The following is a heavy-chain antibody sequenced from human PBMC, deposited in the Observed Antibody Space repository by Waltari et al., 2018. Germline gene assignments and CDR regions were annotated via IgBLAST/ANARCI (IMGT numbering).Heavy chain of an antibody. CDR3: ARSGWELLPRCWFDP. Sequence: QVQLVQSGAEVKKPGSSVNVSCKASGVPFRSYASSWLRPSPGQGLEWMGGIIPIFGTANYAQKFQGRVTITADESTSTAYMELSSLRSEDTAVYYCARSGWELLPRCWFDPWGQGTLVTVSS. D-gene: IGHD1-26*01. CDR1: GVPFRSYA. V-gene: IGHV1-69*12. J-gene: IGHJ5*02. CDR2: IIPIFGTA.